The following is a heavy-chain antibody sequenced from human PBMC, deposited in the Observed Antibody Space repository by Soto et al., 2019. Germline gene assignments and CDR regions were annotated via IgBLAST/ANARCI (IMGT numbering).Heavy chain of an antibody. J-gene: IGHJ6*03. D-gene: IGHD3-3*01. CDR1: GYTFTSYG. CDR2: ISAYSGNT. V-gene: IGHV1-8*02. Sequence: ASVKVSCKASGYTFTSYGISWVRQAPGQGLEWMGWISAYSGNTGYAQKFQGRVTMTRNTSISTAYMELSSLRSEDTAVYYCARGASHYDFWSGFYYYYYMDVWGKGTTVTVSS. CDR3: ARGASHYDFWSGFYYYYYMDV.